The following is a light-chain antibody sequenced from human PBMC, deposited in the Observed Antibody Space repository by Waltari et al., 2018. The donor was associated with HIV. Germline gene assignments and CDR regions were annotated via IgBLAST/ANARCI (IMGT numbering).Light chain of an antibody. J-gene: IGKJ3*01. CDR3: QQAYKGLT. Sequence: DIQMTQSPSSLSASLGDRVILTCRASETISTYLNWYQQRPGRAPNLLIYAASTLQSGVPSRFSGSGSGTDFTLTINSLQPEDFAIHFCQQAYKGLTFGPGTKVDV. V-gene: IGKV1-39*01. CDR2: AAS. CDR1: ETISTY.